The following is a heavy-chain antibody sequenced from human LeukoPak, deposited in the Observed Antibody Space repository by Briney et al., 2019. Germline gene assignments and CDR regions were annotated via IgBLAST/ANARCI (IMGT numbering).Heavy chain of an antibody. V-gene: IGHV3-53*01. CDR1: GFTVSNNY. D-gene: IGHD5-24*01. J-gene: IGHJ4*02. CDR3: ARDIE. CDR2: IHSDGST. Sequence: PGGSLRLSCAASGFTVSNNYMSWVRQAPGRGPEWVSVIHSDGSTYYAGSVKGRFTISRDNSKNTMYLQMNSLRAEDTAVYYCARDIEWGQGTLVTVSS.